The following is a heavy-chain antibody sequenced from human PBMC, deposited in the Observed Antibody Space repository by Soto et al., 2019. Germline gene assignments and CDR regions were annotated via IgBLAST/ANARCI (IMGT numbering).Heavy chain of an antibody. D-gene: IGHD3-10*01. J-gene: IGHJ6*02. CDR2: IWYDGSNK. CDR3: ARDRVNYGSGSYPYYYGMDV. V-gene: IGHV3-33*01. CDR1: GFTFSSYG. Sequence: PGGSLRLSCAASGFTFSSYGMHWVHQAPGKGLEWVAVIWYDGSNKYYADSVKGRFTISRDNSKNTLYLQMNSLRAEDTAVYYCARDRVNYGSGSYPYYYGMDVWGQGTKVTVSS.